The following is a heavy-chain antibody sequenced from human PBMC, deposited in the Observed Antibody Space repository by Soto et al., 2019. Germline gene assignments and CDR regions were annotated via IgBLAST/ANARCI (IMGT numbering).Heavy chain of an antibody. Sequence: QVQLVESGGGVVQPGRSLRLSCAAFGFTFGSHGMHWVRQGPGKGLEWVAVIWDDGSNKYYADSVKGRFTISRDNSNNMLYLEMNSLRVEDTAVYHCARWGNWKVADYWGQGTLVTVSS. D-gene: IGHD1-1*01. CDR3: ARWGNWKVADY. V-gene: IGHV3-33*01. CDR1: GFTFGSHG. J-gene: IGHJ4*02. CDR2: IWDDGSNK.